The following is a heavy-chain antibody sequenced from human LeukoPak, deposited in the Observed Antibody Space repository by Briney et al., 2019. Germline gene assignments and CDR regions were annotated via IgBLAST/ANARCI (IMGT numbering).Heavy chain of an antibody. Sequence: GGSLRLSCAASGFTFSGSAMHWVRQASGKGLEWVGRIRSKANNYATAYAASVKGRFTISRDDPKNTAYLQMKSLKTEDTAVYYCIAGLSDWGQGTMVTVSS. CDR1: GFTFSGSA. CDR2: IRSKANNYAT. CDR3: IAGLSD. V-gene: IGHV3-73*01. J-gene: IGHJ3*01.